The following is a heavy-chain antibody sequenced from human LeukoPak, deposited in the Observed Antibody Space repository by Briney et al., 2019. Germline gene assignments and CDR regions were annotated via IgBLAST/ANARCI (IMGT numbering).Heavy chain of an antibody. CDR1: GYTFTSYG. J-gene: IGHJ4*02. CDR3: ARGATAGTGDLGY. V-gene: IGHV1-2*06. CDR2: INPNSGGT. D-gene: IGHD7-27*01. Sequence: ASVKVSCKASGYTFTSYGISWVRRAPGQGLEWMGRINPNSGGTNYAQKFQGRVTTTRDTSISTAYMELSRLRSDDTAVYYCARGATAGTGDLGYWGQGTLVTVSS.